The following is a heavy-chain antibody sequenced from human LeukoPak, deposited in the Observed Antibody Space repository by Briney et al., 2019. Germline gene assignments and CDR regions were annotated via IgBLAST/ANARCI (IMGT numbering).Heavy chain of an antibody. CDR1: GYTFTSYY. CDR2: INPSGGST. V-gene: IGHV1-46*01. D-gene: IGHD6-19*01. Sequence: GASVKVSCKASGYTFTSYYMHWVRQAPGQGLEWRGIINPSGGSTSYAQKFQGRVTLTRDMSTSTVYMELSSLRSEDTAVYYCARASSGWYGPLIDYWGQGTLVTVSS. CDR3: ARASSGWYGPLIDY. J-gene: IGHJ4*02.